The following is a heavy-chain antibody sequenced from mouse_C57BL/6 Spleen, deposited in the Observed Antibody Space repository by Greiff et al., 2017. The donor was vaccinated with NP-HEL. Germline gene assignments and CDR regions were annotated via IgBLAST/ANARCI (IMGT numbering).Heavy chain of an antibody. D-gene: IGHD4-1*01. V-gene: IGHV1-53*01. CDR2: INPSNGGT. CDR1: GYTFTSYW. CDR3: ARERLGRDYCDY. Sequence: QVQLQQPGTELVKPGASVKLSCKASGYTFTSYWMHWVKQRPGQGLEWIGNINPSNGGTNYNEKFKSKATLTVDKSSSTAYMQLSSLTSEDSAVYYWARERLGRDYCDYWGQGTTLTVSS. J-gene: IGHJ2*01.